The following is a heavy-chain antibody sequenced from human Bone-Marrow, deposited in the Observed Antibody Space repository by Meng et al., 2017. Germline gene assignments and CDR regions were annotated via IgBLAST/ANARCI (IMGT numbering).Heavy chain of an antibody. CDR1: GFRVTDAW. J-gene: IGHJ4*02. Sequence: VQLVGSGGGVVQPGRSLRLSCAASGFRVTDAWMSWVRQAPGKGLEWVGRINSNRDGGTTDYAAPVKGRFTISRDDSKNTLYLQMNSLITEDTGVYFCATGAAAADHWGQGTLVTVSS. CDR2: INSNRDGGTT. CDR3: ATGAAAADH. V-gene: IGHV3-15*01. D-gene: IGHD6-13*01.